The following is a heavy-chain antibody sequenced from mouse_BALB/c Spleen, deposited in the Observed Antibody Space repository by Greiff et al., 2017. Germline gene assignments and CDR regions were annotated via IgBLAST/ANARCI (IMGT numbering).Heavy chain of an antibody. CDR3: ARDLRYAMDY. CDR2: ISDGGSYT. CDR1: GFTFSDYY. D-gene: IGHD1-1*01. Sequence: EVQGVESGGGLVKPGGSLKLSCAASGFTFSDYYMYWVRQTPEKRLEWVATISDGGSYTYYPDSVKGRFTISRDNAKNNLYLQMSSLKSEDTAMYYCARDLRYAMDYWGQGTSVTVSS. V-gene: IGHV5-4*02. J-gene: IGHJ4*01.